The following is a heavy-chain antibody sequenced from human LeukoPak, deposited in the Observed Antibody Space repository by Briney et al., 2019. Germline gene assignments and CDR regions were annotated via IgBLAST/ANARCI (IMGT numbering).Heavy chain of an antibody. V-gene: IGHV4-4*07. Sequence: SETLSLTCTVSGGSMKTYYWTWIRQTAGGGLEWIGQVHSSVGTTYNPSLRSRVSLSLDTSKNHFSLRLASVTAADTAVYFCARERDHGYSYGHVLDFWGQGIPVTVSS. CDR3: ARERDHGYSYGHVLDF. CDR1: GGSMKTYY. CDR2: VHSSVGT. D-gene: IGHD5-18*01. J-gene: IGHJ4*02.